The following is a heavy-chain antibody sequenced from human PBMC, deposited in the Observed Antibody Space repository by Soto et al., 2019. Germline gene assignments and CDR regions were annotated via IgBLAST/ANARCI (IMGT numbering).Heavy chain of an antibody. CDR2: IYPGDSDT. CDR3: ARQLDSSGYYWAI. Sequence: EVQLVQSGAEVKKPGESLKISCKGSGYSFTSYWIGWVRQMPGKGLEWMGIIYPGDSDTRYSPSFQGQVTISADKSISTAYQQWSSLNASDTAKYYCARQLDSSGYYWAIWGQGTMVTVSS. V-gene: IGHV5-51*01. CDR1: GYSFTSYW. D-gene: IGHD3-22*01. J-gene: IGHJ3*02.